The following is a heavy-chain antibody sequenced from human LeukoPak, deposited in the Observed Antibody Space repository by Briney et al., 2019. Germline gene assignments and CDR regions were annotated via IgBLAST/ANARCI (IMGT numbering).Heavy chain of an antibody. J-gene: IGHJ6*02. CDR3: ARDPDYGDRFLLYYYYGMDV. CDR2: FSGSGGST. CDR1: GFTFRSYA. D-gene: IGHD4-17*01. Sequence: GGSLRLSCAASGFTFRSYAITWVRQAPGKGLEWVSAFSGSGGSTYYADSVKGRFTLSRDKSKNTLYLQMNSLRAEDTAVYYCARDPDYGDRFLLYYYYGMDVWGQGTTVTVSS. V-gene: IGHV3-23*01.